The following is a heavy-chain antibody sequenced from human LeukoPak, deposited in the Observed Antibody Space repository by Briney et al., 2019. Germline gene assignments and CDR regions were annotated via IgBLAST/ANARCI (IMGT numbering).Heavy chain of an antibody. CDR2: ISSSSSYI. D-gene: IGHD2-2*01. V-gene: IGHV3-21*01. Sequence: PGGSLRLSCAASGFTFKNYWMNWVRQAPGKGLEWVSSISSSSSYIYYADSVKGRFTISRDNSKNTLYLQMNSLRAEDTAVYYCAKMDLVPSAHASRDYWGQGTLVTVSS. CDR1: GFTFKNYW. J-gene: IGHJ4*02. CDR3: AKMDLVPSAHASRDY.